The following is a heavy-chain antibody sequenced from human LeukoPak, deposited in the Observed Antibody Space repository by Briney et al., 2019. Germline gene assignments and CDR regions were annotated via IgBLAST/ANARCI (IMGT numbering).Heavy chain of an antibody. CDR2: INPNSGGT. Sequence: ASVPVSCKSSGYTFTCYYMHWVRQTPGQGLEWMGWINPNSGGTNYAQKFHGRVTMTRDTSISTAYMELSRLRSDDTAVYYGARVWGYDILTGYFENWFDPWGQGTLVTVSS. V-gene: IGHV1-2*02. J-gene: IGHJ5*02. D-gene: IGHD3-9*01. CDR1: GYTFTCYY. CDR3: ARVWGYDILTGYFENWFDP.